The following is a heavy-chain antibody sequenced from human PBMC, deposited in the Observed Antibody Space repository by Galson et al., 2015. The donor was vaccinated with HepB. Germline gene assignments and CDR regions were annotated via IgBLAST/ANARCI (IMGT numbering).Heavy chain of an antibody. Sequence: SLRLSCAASGFTFSSYGMHWVRQAPGKGLEWVAVISYDGSNKYYADSVKGRFTISRDNSKNTLYLQMNSLRAEDTAVYYCAKDSLNLLHGFGELSPGYFDYWGQGTLVTVSS. D-gene: IGHD3-10*01. V-gene: IGHV3-30*18. J-gene: IGHJ4*02. CDR1: GFTFSSYG. CDR3: AKDSLNLLHGFGELSPGYFDY. CDR2: ISYDGSNK.